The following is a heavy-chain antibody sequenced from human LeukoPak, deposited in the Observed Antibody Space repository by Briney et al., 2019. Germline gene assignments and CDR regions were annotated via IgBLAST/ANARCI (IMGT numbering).Heavy chain of an antibody. J-gene: IGHJ5*02. CDR2: ISYDGSNK. Sequence: GGSLRLSCAASGFTFSSYGMHWVRQAPGKGLEWVAVISYDGSNKYYADSVKGRFTSSRDNSKNTLYLQMNSLRAEDTAVYYCAKLYGSDNWFDPWGQGTLVTVSS. D-gene: IGHD3-10*01. CDR3: AKLYGSDNWFDP. CDR1: GFTFSSYG. V-gene: IGHV3-30*18.